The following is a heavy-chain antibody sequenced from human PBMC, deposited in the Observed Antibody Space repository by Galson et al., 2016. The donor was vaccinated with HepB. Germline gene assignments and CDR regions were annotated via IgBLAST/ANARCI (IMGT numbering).Heavy chain of an antibody. D-gene: IGHD6-13*01. V-gene: IGHV3-9*01. CDR1: GFTFDAYA. J-gene: IGHJ5*02. CDR2: ISWNSGTI. Sequence: SLRLSCAASGFTFDAYAMHWVRQAPGKGLEWVSGISWNSGTIGYADSVKGRFTISGDNAKNSLYLQMNSLRPEDTALYYCAKAGTYSSSKGWFDPWGQGTLVTVSS. CDR3: AKAGTYSSSKGWFDP.